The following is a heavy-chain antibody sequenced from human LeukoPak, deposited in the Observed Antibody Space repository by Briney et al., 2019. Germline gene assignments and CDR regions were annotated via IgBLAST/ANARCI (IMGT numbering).Heavy chain of an antibody. V-gene: IGHV4-30-2*01. CDR3: ARGGGSSGSGFDY. D-gene: IGHD3-22*01. CDR1: GGSISSSGYS. J-gene: IGHJ4*02. CDR2: IYHSGST. Sequence: SETLSLTCAVSGGSISSSGYSWSWIRQPPGKGLEWIGYIYHSGSTYYNPSLKSRVTISVDRSKSQFSLKLSSVTAADTAVYYCARGGGSSGSGFDYWGQGTLVTVSS.